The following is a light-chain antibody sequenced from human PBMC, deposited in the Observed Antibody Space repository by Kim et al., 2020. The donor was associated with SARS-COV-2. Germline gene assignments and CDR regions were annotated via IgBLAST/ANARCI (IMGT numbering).Light chain of an antibody. V-gene: IGKV1-5*03. Sequence: ASVGDRVTITCRASQSISTWLAWYQQKPGKAPNLLIYRASSLQSAVPSRFSGSGSGTEFTLTISSLQPDDFATYYCQHYNSYPWTFGQGTKVDIK. J-gene: IGKJ1*01. CDR1: QSISTW. CDR2: RAS. CDR3: QHYNSYPWT.